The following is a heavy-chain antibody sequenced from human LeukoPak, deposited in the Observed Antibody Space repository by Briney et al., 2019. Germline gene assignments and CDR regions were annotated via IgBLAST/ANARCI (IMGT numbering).Heavy chain of an antibody. CDR1: GGSISSGSYY. CDR2: ISPSGST. CDR3: ARAHVYGDDIRSLDL. J-gene: IGHJ2*01. V-gene: IGHV4-61*02. Sequence: SETLSLTCAVSGGSISSGSYYWGWIRQPVGKGLEWIGRISPSGSTNYHPSLKSRVTISVETSMDQLSLNLTSVTATDTAVYYCARAHVYGDDIRSLDLWGRGTLVTVSS. D-gene: IGHD4-17*01.